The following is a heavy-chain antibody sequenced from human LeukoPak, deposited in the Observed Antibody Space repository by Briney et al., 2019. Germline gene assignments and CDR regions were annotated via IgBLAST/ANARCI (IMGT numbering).Heavy chain of an antibody. CDR3: ARDLAGWNYYYGMDV. J-gene: IGHJ6*02. CDR1: GFTFSSYA. V-gene: IGHV3-33*08. CDR2: IWYDGSNK. D-gene: IGHD2-15*01. Sequence: GGSLRLSCAASGFTFSSYAMHWVRQAPGKGLEWVAVIWYDGSNKYYADSVKGRFTISRDNSKNTLYLQMNSLRAEDTAVYYCARDLAGWNYYYGMDVWGQGTTVTVSS.